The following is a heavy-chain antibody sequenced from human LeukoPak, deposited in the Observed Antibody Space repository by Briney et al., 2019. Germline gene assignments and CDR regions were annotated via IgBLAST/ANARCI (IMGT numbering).Heavy chain of an antibody. CDR1: GFTFSDYY. V-gene: IGHV3-11*01. CDR3: ARSQDYYYDSSGYSGY. CDR2: ISSSGSTI. J-gene: IGHJ4*02. D-gene: IGHD3-22*01. Sequence: GGSLRLSCAASGFTFSDYYMSWIRQAPGKGLEWVSYISSSGSTIYYADSVKGRFTISRDNAKNSLYLQMNSLGAEDTAVYYCARSQDYYYDSSGYSGYWGQGTLVTVSS.